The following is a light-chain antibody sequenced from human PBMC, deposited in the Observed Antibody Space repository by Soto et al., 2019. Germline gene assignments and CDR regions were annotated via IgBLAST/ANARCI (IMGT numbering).Light chain of an antibody. CDR3: QQYDTSPQT. CDR1: QSVSSNY. V-gene: IGKV3-20*01. CDR2: GAS. J-gene: IGKJ1*01. Sequence: ENVLTQSPGTLSLSPGERATLSCRASQSVSSNYLAWYQQKPGQAPRLLIYGASSRATGIPDRFSGSGSRTDFTLTISSLEPEDFAVYYCQQYDTSPQTFGQGTKVEI.